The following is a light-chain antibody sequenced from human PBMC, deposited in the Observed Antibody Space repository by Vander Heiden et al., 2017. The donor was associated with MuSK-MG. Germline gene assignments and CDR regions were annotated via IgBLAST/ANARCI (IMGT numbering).Light chain of an antibody. V-gene: IGKV1-39*01. CDR2: AAS. J-gene: IGKJ2*01. CDR1: QTIARY. Sequence: DIQMTQSPSSLSASVGDRVTITCRASQTIARYLNWYQQKPGKAPNLLIYAASSLQSGVPSRFSGSGSGTDFSLSISSLQPEDFATYYCQHNYGTPNTFGQGTSWRSN. CDR3: QHNYGTPNT.